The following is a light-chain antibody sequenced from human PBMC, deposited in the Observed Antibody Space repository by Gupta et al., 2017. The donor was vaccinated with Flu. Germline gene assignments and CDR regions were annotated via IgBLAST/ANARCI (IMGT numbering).Light chain of an antibody. V-gene: IGLV6-57*01. J-gene: IGLJ3*02. CDR1: SGRIDTNF. CDR2: EYN. CDR3: QSYNFDNHGV. Sequence: FMLTQPHSVSESPGTTVTISCTRSSGRIDTNFIQWYRQRPGSSPTTVIYEYNQRPSGVPDRFSGSIDRSSNSAFLTISGLETEDDADYYCQSYNFDNHGVFGGGTKLTV.